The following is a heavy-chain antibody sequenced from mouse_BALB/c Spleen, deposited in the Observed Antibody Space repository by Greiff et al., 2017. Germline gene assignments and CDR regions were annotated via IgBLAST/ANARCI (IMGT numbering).Heavy chain of an antibody. J-gene: IGHJ3*01. CDR1: GFTFSSYT. CDR2: ISSGGSYT. CDR3: TRGPAGFAY. V-gene: IGHV5-6-4*01. Sequence: EVQLMESGGGLVKPGGSLKLSCAASGFTFSSYTMSWVRQTPEKRLEWVATISSGGSYTYYPDSVKGRFTISRDNAKNTLYLQMSSLKSEDTAMYYCTRGPAGFAYWGQGTLVTVSA.